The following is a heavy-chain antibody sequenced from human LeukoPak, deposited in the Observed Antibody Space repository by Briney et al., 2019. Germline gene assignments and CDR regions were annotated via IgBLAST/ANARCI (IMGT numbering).Heavy chain of an antibody. J-gene: IGHJ5*01. CDR1: GGSISSSSYY. Sequence: SETLSLTCTVSGGSISSSSYYWGWIRQPPGKGLEWIGSIYYSGSTYYNPSLKSRVTISVDTSKNQFSLKLSSVTAADTAVYYCAREWGYYDSTGAYHGVSWFDSWGQGTLVTVSS. D-gene: IGHD3-22*01. V-gene: IGHV4-39*07. CDR3: AREWGYYDSTGAYHGVSWFDS. CDR2: IYYSGST.